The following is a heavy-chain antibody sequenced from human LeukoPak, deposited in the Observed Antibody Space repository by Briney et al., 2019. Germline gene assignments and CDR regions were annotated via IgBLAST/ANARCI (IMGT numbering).Heavy chain of an antibody. CDR1: GYSFTSYW. D-gene: IGHD6-6*01. J-gene: IGHJ4*02. CDR2: IYPGDSDT. V-gene: IGHV5-51*01. Sequence: GESLKISCKGSGYSFTSYWIGWVRQMPGKGMEWMGIIYPGDSDTRYSPSFQGQVTISADKSISTAYLQWSSLKASDTAMYYCARRPYLLYSSSEWYFDYWGQGTLVTVSS. CDR3: ARRPYLLYSSSEWYFDY.